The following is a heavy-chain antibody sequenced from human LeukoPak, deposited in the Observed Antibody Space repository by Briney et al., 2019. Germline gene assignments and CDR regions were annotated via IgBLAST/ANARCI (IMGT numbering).Heavy chain of an antibody. CDR3: ARVSRGYDY. CDR1: GFTFGSYS. CDR2: ITGDGHNT. J-gene: IGHJ4*02. D-gene: IGHD5-12*01. Sequence: GGSLRLSCAASGFTFGSYSMHWVRQAPGIGLEYVSAITGDGHNTFYADPVMGRFTISRDNSKNTLYLQMGSLRPEDMAVYYCARVSRGYDYWGQGVLVTVSS. V-gene: IGHV3-64*02.